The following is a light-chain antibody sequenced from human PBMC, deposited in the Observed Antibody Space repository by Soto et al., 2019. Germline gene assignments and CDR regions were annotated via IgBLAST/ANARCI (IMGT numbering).Light chain of an antibody. J-gene: IGLJ1*01. CDR3: SSYTSSSTYV. CDR2: DVS. CDR1: SSDVGGSNG. V-gene: IGLV2-18*02. Sequence: QSALTQPPSVSGSPGQSVAISCTGTSSDVGGSNGVSWYRQPPGTAPKLMIYDVSNRPSGVPDRFSGSKSGNTASLTISGLQAEDEGDYYCSSYTSSSTYVFGTGTKLTVL.